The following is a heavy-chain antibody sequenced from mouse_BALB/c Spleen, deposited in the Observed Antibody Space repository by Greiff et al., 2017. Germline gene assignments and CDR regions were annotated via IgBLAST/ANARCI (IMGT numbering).Heavy chain of an antibody. D-gene: IGHD2-4*01. V-gene: IGHV1-7*01. Sequence: VQLQQSGAELAKPGASVKMSCKASGYTFTSYWMHWVKQRPGQGLEWIGYINPSTGYTEYNQKFKDKATLTADKSSSTAYMQLSSLTSEDSAVYYCAMGRSTMITAWFAYWGQGTLVTVSA. J-gene: IGHJ3*01. CDR3: AMGRSTMITAWFAY. CDR1: GYTFTSYW. CDR2: INPSTGYT.